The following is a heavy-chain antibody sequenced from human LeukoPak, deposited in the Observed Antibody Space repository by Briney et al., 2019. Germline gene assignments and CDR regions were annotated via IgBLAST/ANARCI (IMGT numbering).Heavy chain of an antibody. Sequence: SETLSLTCTVSGGSISSSSYYWGWIRQPPGKGLGGIGSIYYSGSTYYNPSLKSRVTISVDTSKNQFSLKLSSVTAADTAVYYCARVGYDFWSGYYAPGEYYMDVWGKGTTVTVSS. CDR3: ARVGYDFWSGYYAPGEYYMDV. CDR2: IYYSGST. J-gene: IGHJ6*03. D-gene: IGHD3-3*01. CDR1: GGSISSSSYY. V-gene: IGHV4-39*07.